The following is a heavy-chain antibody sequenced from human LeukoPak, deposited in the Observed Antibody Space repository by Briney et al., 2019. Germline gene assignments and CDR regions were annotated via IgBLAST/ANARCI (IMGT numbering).Heavy chain of an antibody. CDR3: AREGGFYRPLDY. J-gene: IGHJ4*02. V-gene: IGHV4-4*02. CDR1: GGSVINTNW. D-gene: IGHD3-3*01. Sequence: SGTMSLTCGVSGGSVINTNWWTWVRQPPGKGLEWIGEVHLDGRTNYNPSLESRLTMSVDVSENQVSLKLTSVTAADTAVYYCAREGGFYRPLDYSGQGTLVTVSS. CDR2: VHLDGRT.